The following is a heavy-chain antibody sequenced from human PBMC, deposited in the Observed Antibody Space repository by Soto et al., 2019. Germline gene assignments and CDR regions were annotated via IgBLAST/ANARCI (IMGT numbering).Heavy chain of an antibody. J-gene: IGHJ4*02. CDR2: IYSGGST. V-gene: IGHV3-53*01. CDR1: GFTVSSNY. D-gene: IGHD2-15*01. CDR3: ARERIYCSGGSCPGGYFDY. Sequence: GGSLRLSCAASGFTVSSNYMSWVRQAPGKGLEWVSGIYSGGSTYYADSVKGRFTISRDNSKNTLYLQMNSLRAEDTAVYYCARERIYCSGGSCPGGYFDYWGQGTLVTVSS.